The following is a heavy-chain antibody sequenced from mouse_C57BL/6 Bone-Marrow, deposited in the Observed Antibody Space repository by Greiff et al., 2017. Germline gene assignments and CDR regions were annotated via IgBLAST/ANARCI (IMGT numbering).Heavy chain of an antibody. Sequence: EVQLQQSGAELVRPGASVKLSCTASGFNIKDDYMHWVKQRPEQGLEWIGWIDPENGDTEYASKVQGKATITADTSSNTAYLQLSSLTSEDTAVYYCTTGYYSNYVLFDYWGQGTTLPVSS. J-gene: IGHJ2*01. D-gene: IGHD2-5*01. V-gene: IGHV14-4*01. CDR1: GFNIKDDY. CDR3: TTGYYSNYVLFDY. CDR2: IDPENGDT.